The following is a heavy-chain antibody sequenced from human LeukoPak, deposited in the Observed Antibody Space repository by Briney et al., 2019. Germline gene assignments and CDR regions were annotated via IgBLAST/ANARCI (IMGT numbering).Heavy chain of an antibody. Sequence: AAVKVSCQVSRYTLPELSMHGVGPAPAKGRAGMGGFDLVDGETNNPQKLQGRVTMTEQTSTETAYWELSRLRSEDRAVYYCAAGVATQLWYHFDYSGEGTLVSVSS. CDR1: RYTLPELS. V-gene: IGHV1-24*01. J-gene: IGHJ4*02. D-gene: IGHD5-18*01. CDR3: AAGVATQLWYHFDY. CDR2: FDLVDGET.